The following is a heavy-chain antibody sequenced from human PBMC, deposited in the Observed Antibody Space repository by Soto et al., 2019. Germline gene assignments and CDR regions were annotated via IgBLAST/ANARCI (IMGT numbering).Heavy chain of an antibody. CDR3: ARDLSDYHGMDV. CDR2: INSDGSIT. J-gene: IGHJ6*02. Sequence: GGSLRLSCAASGFTFSSYWMHWVRQTPGKGPVWVSRINSDGSITNYADSVKGRFIISRDNAKNTLYLQMNSLRDEDTAVYYCARDLSDYHGMDVWGQGTTVTVSS. V-gene: IGHV3-74*01. CDR1: GFTFSSYW.